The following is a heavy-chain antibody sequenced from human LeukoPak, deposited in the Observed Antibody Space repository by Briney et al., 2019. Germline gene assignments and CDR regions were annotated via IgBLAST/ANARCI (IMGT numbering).Heavy chain of an antibody. D-gene: IGHD3-3*01. Sequence: MASETLSLTCTVSGGSISSYYWSWIRQPAGKGLEWIGRIYTSGSTNYNPSLKSRVTMSVDTSKNQFSLKLSSVTAADTAVYYCAREGMHYDFWSGYYPDYFDYWGQGTLVTVSS. CDR2: IYTSGST. CDR3: AREGMHYDFWSGYYPDYFDY. CDR1: GGSISSYY. J-gene: IGHJ4*02. V-gene: IGHV4-4*07.